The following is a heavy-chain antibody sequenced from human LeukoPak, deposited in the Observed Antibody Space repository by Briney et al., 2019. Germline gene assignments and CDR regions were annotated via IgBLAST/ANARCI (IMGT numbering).Heavy chain of an antibody. CDR3: TRDLVHMTDAFDI. D-gene: IGHD6-13*01. CDR1: GYTFTGYY. V-gene: IGHV1-2*02. J-gene: IGHJ3*02. Sequence: ASVKVSCKASGYTFTGYYMHWVRQAPGQGLEWMGWINPNSGGTNYAQKFQGRVTMTRDTSISTAYMELSRLRSDDTAVYYCTRDLVHMTDAFDIWGQGTMVTVSS. CDR2: INPNSGGT.